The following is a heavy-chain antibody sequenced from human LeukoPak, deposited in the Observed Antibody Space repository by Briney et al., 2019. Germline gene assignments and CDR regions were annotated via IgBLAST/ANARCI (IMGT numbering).Heavy chain of an antibody. D-gene: IGHD6-19*01. J-gene: IGHJ4*02. CDR2: MSPNSGNT. V-gene: IGHV1-8*03. Sequence: ASVKVSCKASGYTFTSYDINWVRQATGQGLEWMGWMSPNSGNTGYAQKFQGRVTITRNTSISTAYMELSSLRSEDTAVYYCAREGDIAVAGTFDYWGQGTLVTVSS. CDR1: GYTFTSYD. CDR3: AREGDIAVAGTFDY.